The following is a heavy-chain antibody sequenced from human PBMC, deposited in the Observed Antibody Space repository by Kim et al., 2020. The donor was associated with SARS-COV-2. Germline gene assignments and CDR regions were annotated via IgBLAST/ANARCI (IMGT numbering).Heavy chain of an antibody. Sequence: GGSLRLSCAATGFTFSNYWMSWVRQAPGKGLQWVSSITTDGVNIYYADSVKGRFTISRDNSKNTLYLQMNSLRAEDTALYYCADPANYWGQGTLVTVSS. CDR3: ADPANY. J-gene: IGHJ4*02. V-gene: IGHV3-23*01. CDR1: GFTFSNYW. CDR2: ITTDGVNI.